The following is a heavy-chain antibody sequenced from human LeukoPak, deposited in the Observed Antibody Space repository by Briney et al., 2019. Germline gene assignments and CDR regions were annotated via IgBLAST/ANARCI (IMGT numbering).Heavy chain of an antibody. D-gene: IGHD3-10*01. Sequence: GGSLRLSCAASGFTFSSYAMHWVRQAPGKGLEWVAVISYDGSNKYYADSVKGRFTISRDISKNTLYLQMNSLRAEDTAVYYCAGDEDYYGSGSYFDYWGQGTLVTVSS. CDR3: AGDEDYYGSGSYFDY. CDR1: GFTFSSYA. CDR2: ISYDGSNK. V-gene: IGHV3-30-3*01. J-gene: IGHJ4*02.